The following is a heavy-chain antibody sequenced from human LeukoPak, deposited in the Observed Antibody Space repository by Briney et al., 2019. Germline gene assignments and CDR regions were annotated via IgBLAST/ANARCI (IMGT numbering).Heavy chain of an antibody. D-gene: IGHD6-19*01. Sequence: SVKVSCKASGYTFTSYDINWVRQATGQGLEWMGRIIPILGIANYAQKFQGRVTITADKSTSTAYMELSSLRSEDTAVYYCARDVSGEEYSSGWSAGSDHWGQGTLVTVSS. CDR2: IIPILGIA. V-gene: IGHV1-69*04. J-gene: IGHJ4*02. CDR3: ARDVSGEEYSSGWSAGSDH. CDR1: GYTFTSYD.